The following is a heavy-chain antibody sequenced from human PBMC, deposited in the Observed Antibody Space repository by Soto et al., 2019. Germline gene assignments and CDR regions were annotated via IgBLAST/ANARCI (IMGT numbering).Heavy chain of an antibody. CDR2: ISAYNGST. J-gene: IGHJ1*01. V-gene: IGHV1-18*04. CDR3: ARDGRYCSSTSCYTTYFQH. D-gene: IGHD2-2*02. Sequence: ASVKVSCKASGDTFTSYGISWVRKAPGQGREWMGWISAYNGSTNYAQKLQGRVTMTTDTSTSTAYMELRSLRSDDTAGYYCARDGRYCSSTSCYTTYFQHGGQGTLVTVSS. CDR1: GDTFTSYG.